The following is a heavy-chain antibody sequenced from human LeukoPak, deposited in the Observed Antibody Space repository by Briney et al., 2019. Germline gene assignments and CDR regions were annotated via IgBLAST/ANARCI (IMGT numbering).Heavy chain of an antibody. CDR3: ARGTTRDLYYYYYMDV. D-gene: IGHD4-11*01. CDR1: GGTFSSSA. CDR2: IIPIFGTA. V-gene: IGHV1-69*06. Sequence: ASVKVSCKASGGTFSSSAISWVRQAPGQGLEWMGGIIPIFGTANYAQKFQGRVTITADKSASTAYMELSSLRSEDTAVYYCARGTTRDLYYYYYMDVWGKGTTVTVSS. J-gene: IGHJ6*03.